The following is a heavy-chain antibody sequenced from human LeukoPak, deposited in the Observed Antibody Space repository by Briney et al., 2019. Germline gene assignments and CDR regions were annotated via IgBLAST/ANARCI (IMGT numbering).Heavy chain of an antibody. CDR1: GFTVSSNY. CDR3: ARQKMVRDYYYYGMDV. J-gene: IGHJ6*02. Sequence: GGSLRLSCAASGFTVSSNYTSWVRQAPGKGLEWVSVIYSGGSTYYADSVKGRFTISRHNSKNTLYLQMNSLRAEDTAVYYCARQKMVRDYYYYGMDVWGQGTTVTVSS. D-gene: IGHD3-10*01. V-gene: IGHV3-53*04. CDR2: IYSGGST.